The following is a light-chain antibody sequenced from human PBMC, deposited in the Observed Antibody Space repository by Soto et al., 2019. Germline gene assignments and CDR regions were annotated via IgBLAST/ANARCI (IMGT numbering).Light chain of an antibody. CDR3: QRANSFPIT. Sequence: DIQMTQSPSSVSASVGDIVTITCRASQGITNRLAWYQQKPGKAPKLLIYDESSLQSGVTSSISGSGSGTDFTLSISSRQPEDFATYYCQRANSFPITLGQGTRLEIK. V-gene: IGKV1D-12*01. CDR2: DES. J-gene: IGKJ5*01. CDR1: QGITNR.